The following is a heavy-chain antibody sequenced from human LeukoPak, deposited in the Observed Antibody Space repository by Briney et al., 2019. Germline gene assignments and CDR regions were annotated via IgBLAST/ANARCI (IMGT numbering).Heavy chain of an antibody. CDR1: GGSISSYY. CDR2: IYYSGST. Sequence: SETLSLTCTVSGGSISSYYWSWIRQPTGKGLEWIGYIYYSGSTNYNPSLKSRVTISVDTSKNQFSLKLSSVTAADTAVYYCARALISGGSYNWFDPWGQGTLVTVSS. CDR3: ARALISGGSYNWFDP. J-gene: IGHJ5*02. V-gene: IGHV4-59*01. D-gene: IGHD2-15*01.